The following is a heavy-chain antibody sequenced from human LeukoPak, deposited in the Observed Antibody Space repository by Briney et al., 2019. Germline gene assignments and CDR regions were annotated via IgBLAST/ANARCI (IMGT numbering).Heavy chain of an antibody. CDR3: ARVGVSTLAY. CDR1: GFTFSSHL. V-gene: IGHV3-74*01. CDR2: INTDGSYT. D-gene: IGHD1-26*01. J-gene: IGHJ4*02. Sequence: GGSLRLSCAASGFTFSSHLMHWVRQDPGKGLVWVSHINTDGSYTNYADSVKGRFTISRDNAKSTLYLQMNSLRAEDTAVYYCARVGVSTLAYWGQGTLVTVSS.